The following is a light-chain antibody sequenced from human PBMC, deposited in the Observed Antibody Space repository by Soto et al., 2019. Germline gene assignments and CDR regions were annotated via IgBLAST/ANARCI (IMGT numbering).Light chain of an antibody. Sequence: EVVLTQSPATLSLSPGERATLSCRASERIGNYLAWYQHKLCQAPKLLIYDASHRAIGIPGRFSGDGSGTDLTLTISSLEPEDFAVYYCQWRSDWPPRLTFGGGTKVESK. CDR3: QWRSDWPPRLT. CDR2: DAS. CDR1: ERIGNY. J-gene: IGKJ4*01. V-gene: IGKV3-11*01.